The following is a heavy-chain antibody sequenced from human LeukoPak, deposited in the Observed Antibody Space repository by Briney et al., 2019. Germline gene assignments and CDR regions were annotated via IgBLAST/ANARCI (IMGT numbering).Heavy chain of an antibody. D-gene: IGHD3-10*01. CDR3: ARPITMVRGGDV. CDR1: GGSFSTYY. V-gene: IGHV4-34*01. CDR2: INHTGST. Sequence: PSEALSLTCAIYGGSFSTYYWSWIRQPPGKGLEWIGDINHTGSTTYNPSLKSRVTMSVDTSKNQFSLRLNSVTAADTAVYYCARPITMVRGGDVWGKGTTVTISS. J-gene: IGHJ6*04.